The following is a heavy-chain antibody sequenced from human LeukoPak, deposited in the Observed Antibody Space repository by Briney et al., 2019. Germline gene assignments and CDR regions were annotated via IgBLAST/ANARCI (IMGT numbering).Heavy chain of an antibody. CDR1: GFTFSDYY. V-gene: IGHV3-11*01. CDR3: AKDGASPLMIVSSLYFDL. J-gene: IGHJ2*01. D-gene: IGHD3-22*01. CDR2: ISSSGSTI. Sequence: KPWGSLRLSCAASGFTFSDYYMSWIRQAPGKGLEWVSYISSSGSTIYYADSVKGRFTISRDNAKNSLYLQMNSLRAEDTAVYYCAKDGASPLMIVSSLYFDLWGRGTLVTVSS.